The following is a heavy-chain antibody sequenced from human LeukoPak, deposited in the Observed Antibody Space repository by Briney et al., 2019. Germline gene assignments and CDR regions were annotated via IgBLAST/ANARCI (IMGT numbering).Heavy chain of an antibody. J-gene: IGHJ6*04. Sequence: GGSLRLSCATSGFTFSSYYMTWVRQAPGKGLEWVASIRDDGSAKFYVDSVKGRFTISRDNAKNSLDLQLNSLRAEDTAVYYCARFILYHGAFDIWGKGTTATVSS. CDR1: GFTFSSYY. V-gene: IGHV3-7*01. D-gene: IGHD2-8*01. CDR2: IRDDGSAK. CDR3: ARFILYHGAFDI.